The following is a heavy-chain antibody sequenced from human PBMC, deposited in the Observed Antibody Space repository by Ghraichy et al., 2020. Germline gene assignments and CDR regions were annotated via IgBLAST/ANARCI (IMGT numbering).Heavy chain of an antibody. CDR3: VRDPTRPDVVGHGENY. CDR2: IYSGGTA. CDR1: GFTVSRNY. D-gene: IGHD2-2*01. J-gene: IGHJ4*02. Sequence: GGSLRLSCAASGFTVSRNYMSWFRQAPGKGLEWVSAIYSGGTAYYADSVMGRFSISRDNSQNTLYLQMNSLRVEDTAMYYCVRDPTRPDVVGHGENYWGQGTLVTVSS. V-gene: IGHV3-66*01.